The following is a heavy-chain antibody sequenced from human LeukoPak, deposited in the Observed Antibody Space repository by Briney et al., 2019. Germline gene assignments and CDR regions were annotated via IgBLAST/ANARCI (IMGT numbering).Heavy chain of an antibody. Sequence: ASVTVSCKASGYTFTSYGISWVRQAPGQGLEWMGWISAYNGNTNYAQKLQGRVTMTTDTSTSTAYMELRSLRSDDTAVYYCARDDFRGTDSYYYDSSGYYESYYFDYWGQGTLVTVSS. D-gene: IGHD3-22*01. CDR2: ISAYNGNT. J-gene: IGHJ4*02. V-gene: IGHV1-18*01. CDR3: ARDDFRGTDSYYYDSSGYYESYYFDY. CDR1: GYTFTSYG.